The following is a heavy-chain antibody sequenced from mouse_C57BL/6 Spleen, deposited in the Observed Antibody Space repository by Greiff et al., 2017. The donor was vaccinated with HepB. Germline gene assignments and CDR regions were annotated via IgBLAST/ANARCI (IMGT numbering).Heavy chain of an antibody. D-gene: IGHD2-3*01. Sequence: VQLQQSGPELVKPGASVKIPCKASGYTFTDYNMDWVKQSHGKSLEWIGDINPNNGGTIYNQKFKGKATLTVDKSSSTAYMELRSLTSEDTAVYYCARSFYDGYYVDWYFDVWGTGTTVTVSS. CDR1: GYTFTDYN. V-gene: IGHV1-18*01. CDR3: ARSFYDGYYVDWYFDV. J-gene: IGHJ1*03. CDR2: INPNNGGT.